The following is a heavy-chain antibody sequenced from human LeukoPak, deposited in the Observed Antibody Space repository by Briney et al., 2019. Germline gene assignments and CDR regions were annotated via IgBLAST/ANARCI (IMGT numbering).Heavy chain of an antibody. CDR2: IYSGGST. V-gene: IGHV3-53*04. J-gene: IGHJ6*02. CDR1: GFTFSSYA. CDR3: ARERITIFGVASYYYGMDV. Sequence: PGGSLRLSCAASGFTFSSYAMSWVRQAPGKGLEWVSVIYSGGSTYYADSVKGRFTISRHNSKNTLYLQMNSLRAEDTAVYYCARERITIFGVASYYYGMDVWGQGTTVTVSS. D-gene: IGHD3-3*01.